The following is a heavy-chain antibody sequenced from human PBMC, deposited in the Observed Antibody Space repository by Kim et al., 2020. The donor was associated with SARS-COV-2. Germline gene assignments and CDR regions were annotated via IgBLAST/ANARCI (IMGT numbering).Heavy chain of an antibody. V-gene: IGHV1-69*04. J-gene: IGHJ4*02. D-gene: IGHD6-13*01. CDR3: ARESYIAAAGNYFDY. Sequence: QKFQGRVTITADKSTSTAYMELSSLRSEDTAVYYCARESYIAAAGNYFDYWGQGTLVTVSS.